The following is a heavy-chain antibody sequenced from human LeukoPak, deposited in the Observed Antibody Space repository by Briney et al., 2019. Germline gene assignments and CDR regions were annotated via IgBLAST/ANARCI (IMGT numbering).Heavy chain of an antibody. V-gene: IGHV3-30*18. CDR1: GFTFGSYG. CDR2: ISYDGSNK. J-gene: IGHJ6*02. CDR3: AKARAKDRATVSDFRKSYYYYGMDV. D-gene: IGHD4-11*01. Sequence: PGGSLRLSCAASGFTFGSYGMHWVRQAPGKGLEWVAVISYDGSNKYYAYSVKGRFTISRDNSKNKLYLQMNSLRAEDTAVYYCAKARAKDRATVSDFRKSYYYYGMDVWGQGTTVTVSS.